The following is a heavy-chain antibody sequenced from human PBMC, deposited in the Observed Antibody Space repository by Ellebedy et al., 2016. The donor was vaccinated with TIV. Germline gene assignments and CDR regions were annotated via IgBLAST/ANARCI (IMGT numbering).Heavy chain of an antibody. CDR3: ARDPYDTSGYRFDY. D-gene: IGHD3-22*01. CDR2: INHSGST. V-gene: IGHV4-34*01. Sequence: SETLSLTXAVYGGSFSDYYWSWIRQPPGKGLEWIGDINHSGSTYYNPSLRSRATILVDTSKNQFSLKLGSVTAADTAIYYCARDPYDTSGYRFDYWGQGTLVTVSS. J-gene: IGHJ4*02. CDR1: GGSFSDYY.